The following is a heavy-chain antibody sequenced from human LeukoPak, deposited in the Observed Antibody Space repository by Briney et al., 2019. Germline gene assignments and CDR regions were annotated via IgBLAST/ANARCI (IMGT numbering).Heavy chain of an antibody. Sequence: ASVKVSCKPSGGTFSSYAISWVRQAPGQGLEWMGRIIPIFGTANYAQKFQGRVTMTEDTSTDTAYMELSSLRSEDTAVYYCATDIAVAPKGDYYYMDVWGKGTTVTVSS. CDR1: GGTFSSYA. J-gene: IGHJ6*03. D-gene: IGHD6-19*01. V-gene: IGHV1-69*06. CDR3: ATDIAVAPKGDYYYMDV. CDR2: IIPIFGTA.